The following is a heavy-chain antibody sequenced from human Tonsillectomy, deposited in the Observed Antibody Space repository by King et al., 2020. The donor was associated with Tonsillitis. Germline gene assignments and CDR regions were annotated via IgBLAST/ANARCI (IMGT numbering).Heavy chain of an antibody. V-gene: IGHV1-2*02. CDR3: ARAGTTVVTVYWYFDL. CDR2: INPNSGGT. Sequence: VQLVESGAEVKKPGASVKVSCKASGYTFTGYYMHWVRQAPGQGLEWMEWINPNSGGTNYAQKFQGRVTMTRDTSISTAYMELSRLRSDDTAVYYCARAGTTVVTVYWYFDLWGRGTLVTVSS. J-gene: IGHJ2*01. CDR1: GYTFTGYY. D-gene: IGHD4-23*01.